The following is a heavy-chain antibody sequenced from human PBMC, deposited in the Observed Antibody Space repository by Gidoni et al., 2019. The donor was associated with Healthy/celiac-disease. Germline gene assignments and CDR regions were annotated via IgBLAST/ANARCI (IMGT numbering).Heavy chain of an antibody. V-gene: IGHV1-69*01. Sequence: QVQLVQSGAEVKKPGSSVKVSCKASGGTFSSYAISWVRQAPGQGLEWMGGIIPIFGTANYAQKFQGRVTITADESTSTAYMELSSLRSEDTAVYYCARPTNSNWNYQLHYYGMDVWGQGTTVTVSS. CDR3: ARPTNSNWNYQLHYYGMDV. J-gene: IGHJ6*02. CDR1: GGTFSSYA. D-gene: IGHD1-7*01. CDR2: IIPIFGTA.